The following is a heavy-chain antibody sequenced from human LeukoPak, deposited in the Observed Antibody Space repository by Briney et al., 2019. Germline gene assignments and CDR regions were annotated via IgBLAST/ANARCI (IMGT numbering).Heavy chain of an antibody. J-gene: IGHJ4*02. CDR1: GYTFTSYY. Sequence: ASVKVSCKASGYTFTSYYMHWVRQAPGQGLEWMGIINPSGGSTSYAQKFQGRVTMTRDMSTSTVYMELSSLRSEDTAVYYCARDGPLGYCSSTSCLYFDYWGQGTLVTVSS. CDR3: ARDGPLGYCSSTSCLYFDY. D-gene: IGHD2-2*01. CDR2: INPSGGST. V-gene: IGHV1-46*01.